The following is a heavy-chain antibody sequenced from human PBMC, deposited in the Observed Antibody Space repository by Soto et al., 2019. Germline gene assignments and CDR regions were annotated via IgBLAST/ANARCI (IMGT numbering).Heavy chain of an antibody. Sequence: QVHLVQSGAEVRKPGASVKVSCKASGYTFSSYAMHWVRQAPGQRLEWMGWINAGYGNTKSSQKFQDRVTISRDTSASTTDMELTSRRSEDTAVYYCARYTGDGTFDFWGQGTLVTVSS. J-gene: IGHJ4*02. V-gene: IGHV1-3*01. CDR2: INAGYGNT. CDR1: GYTFSSYA. CDR3: ARYTGDGTFDF. D-gene: IGHD7-27*01.